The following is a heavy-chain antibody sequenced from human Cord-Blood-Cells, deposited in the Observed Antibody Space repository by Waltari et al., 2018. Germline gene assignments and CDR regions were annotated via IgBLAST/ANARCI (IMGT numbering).Heavy chain of an antibody. CDR2: ISNDGSNK. D-gene: IGHD6-19*01. V-gene: IGHV3-30*18. J-gene: IGHJ4*02. CDR1: GFTFSSYG. CDR3: AKDGGGQWLVFDY. Sequence: QVQLVESGGGVVQPGRSLRLSCAASGFTFSSYGMHWVRQAPGKGLGWVGVISNDGSNKYYADAVKGRFTISRDNSKNTLYLQMNSLRAEDTAVYYCAKDGGGQWLVFDYWGQGTLVTVSS.